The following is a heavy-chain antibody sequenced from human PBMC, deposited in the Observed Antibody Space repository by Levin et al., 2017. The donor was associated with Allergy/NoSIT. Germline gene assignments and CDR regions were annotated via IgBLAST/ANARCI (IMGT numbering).Heavy chain of an antibody. CDR1: GGSISSGSYY. Sequence: SQTLSLTCKVSGGSISSGSYYWSWIRQPAAKGLEWIGRIYSSGSANYNPSLKSRLSISVDTSKNQFSLKLSSVPAAETAVYYCAGAEVGSEHWGQGTLVTVSS. CDR2: IYSSGSA. CDR3: AGAEVGSEH. V-gene: IGHV4-61*02. J-gene: IGHJ4*02. D-gene: IGHD3-10*01.